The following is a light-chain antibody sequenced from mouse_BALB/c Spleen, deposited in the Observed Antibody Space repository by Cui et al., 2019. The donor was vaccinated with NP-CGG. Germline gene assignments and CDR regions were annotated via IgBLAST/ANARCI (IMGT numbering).Light chain of an antibody. CDR2: GTN. Sequence: QAVVTQESALTTSPGETVTLTCRSSTGPVTTNNYANWVQEKPDHLFTGLIGGTNNRAPGVPARFSGSLIGDKVALTITGAQTEDEAIYFCALWYSNHWVFGGGTKLTVL. CDR3: ALWYSNHWV. V-gene: IGLV1*01. CDR1: TGPVTTNNY. J-gene: IGLJ1*01.